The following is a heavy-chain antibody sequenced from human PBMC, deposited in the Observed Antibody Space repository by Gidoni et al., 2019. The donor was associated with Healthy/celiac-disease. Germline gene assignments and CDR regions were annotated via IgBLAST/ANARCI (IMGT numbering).Heavy chain of an antibody. D-gene: IGHD4-17*01. V-gene: IGHV1-2*06. CDR3: ARVDGDSSGAFDI. Sequence: QLQLVQSGAEVTKPGASVKVSCKASGYTFTGYYMHWVRQAPGQGLEWMGRINPNSGGTNYAQKFQGRVTMTRDTSISTAYMELSRLRSDDTAVYYCARVDGDSSGAFDIWGQGTMVTVSS. J-gene: IGHJ3*02. CDR1: GYTFTGYY. CDR2: INPNSGGT.